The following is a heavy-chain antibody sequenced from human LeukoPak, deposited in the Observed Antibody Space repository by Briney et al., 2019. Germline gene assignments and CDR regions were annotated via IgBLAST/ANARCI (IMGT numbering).Heavy chain of an antibody. Sequence: GGSLRLSCAASGFTFSSYAMHWVRQAPGKGLEWVAVISYDGSNKYYADSVKGRFTISRDNSKNTLYLQMNSLRAEDTAVYYCARDGYYGSGSFDYWGQGTLVTVSS. CDR3: ARDGYYGSGSFDY. CDR2: ISYDGSNK. D-gene: IGHD3-10*01. CDR1: GFTFSSYA. J-gene: IGHJ4*02. V-gene: IGHV3-30-3*01.